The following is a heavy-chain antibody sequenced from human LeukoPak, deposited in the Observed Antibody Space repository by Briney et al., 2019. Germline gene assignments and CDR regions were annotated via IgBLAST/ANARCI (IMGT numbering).Heavy chain of an antibody. V-gene: IGHV1-69*01. J-gene: IGHJ6*03. D-gene: IGHD1-14*01. CDR2: SIPIFGTA. CDR3: ARHRSEYYYYYMDV. CDR1: GGTFSSYA. Sequence: GASVKVSCKASGGTFSSYAISWVRQAPGQGLEWRGGSIPIFGTANYAQKFQGRVTNTADESTSTAYMELSSLRSEDTAVYYCARHRSEYYYYYMDVWGKGTTVTISS.